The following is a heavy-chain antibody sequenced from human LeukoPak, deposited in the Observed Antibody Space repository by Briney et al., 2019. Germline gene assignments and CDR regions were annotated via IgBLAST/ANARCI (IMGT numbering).Heavy chain of an antibody. Sequence: KPSETLSLTCAVSGYSVSSAHYRGCIRQPPGEGLEWIGTIYPGGTTYYNPSLGSRITISIDASKNHFSLRLSSVTTPDTAVYYCARRIASAMTGFDYWGQGALVAVSS. D-gene: IGHD6-13*01. CDR3: ARRIASAMTGFDY. J-gene: IGHJ4*02. CDR2: IYPGGTT. CDR1: GYSVSSAHY. V-gene: IGHV4-38-2*01.